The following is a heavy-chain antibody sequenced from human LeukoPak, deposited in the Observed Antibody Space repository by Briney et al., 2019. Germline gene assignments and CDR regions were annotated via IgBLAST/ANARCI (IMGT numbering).Heavy chain of an antibody. CDR3: ARVFFLGGYFDY. V-gene: IGHV3-7*01. J-gene: IGHJ4*02. CDR2: IKQDGSEA. Sequence: GGSLRLSCTASGFTFTTYWMAWVRQAPGKGLEWVANIKQDGSEAYYAESVKGRFTISRDNAKNSLYQQMNRLRAEETAVYYCARVFFLGGYFDYWGQGTLVTVSS. D-gene: IGHD2/OR15-2a*01. CDR1: GFTFTTYW.